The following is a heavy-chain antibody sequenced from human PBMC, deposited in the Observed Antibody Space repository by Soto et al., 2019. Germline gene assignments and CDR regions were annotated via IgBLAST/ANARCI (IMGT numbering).Heavy chain of an antibody. CDR2: IYYSGST. J-gene: IGHJ3*02. Sequence: SETLSLTCTVSGGSISSYYWSWIRQPPGKGLEWIGYIYYSGSTNYNPSLKSRVTISVDTSKNQFSLKLSSVTAADTAVYYCARGSGSYLALQDALDIWGQGTMVTVSS. D-gene: IGHD1-26*01. CDR1: GGSISSYY. CDR3: ARGSGSYLALQDALDI. V-gene: IGHV4-59*01.